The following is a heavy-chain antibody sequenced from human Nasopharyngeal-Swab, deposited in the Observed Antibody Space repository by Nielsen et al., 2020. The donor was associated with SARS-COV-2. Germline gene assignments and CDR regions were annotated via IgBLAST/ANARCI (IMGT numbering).Heavy chain of an antibody. V-gene: IGHV1-69*13. J-gene: IGHJ6*03. CDR1: GGTFSSYA. CDR3: ASNARGYQLLREAGPYYYYYYMDA. D-gene: IGHD2-2*01. CDR2: IIPIFGTA. Sequence: SVKVSCKASGGTFSSYAISWVRQAPGQGLEWMGGIIPIFGTANYAQKFQGRVTITADESTSTAYMGLSSLRSEDTAVYYCASNARGYQLLREAGPYYYYYYMDAWGKGTTVTVSS.